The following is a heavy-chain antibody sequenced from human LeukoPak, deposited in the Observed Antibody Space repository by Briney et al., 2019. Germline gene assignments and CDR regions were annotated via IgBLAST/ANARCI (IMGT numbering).Heavy chain of an antibody. CDR1: GYTFSSYG. Sequence: ASVKVSCKASGYTFSSYGVSWVRQAPGQGLEWMGWISAYNGNTNYAQKLQGRVTMTTDTPTSTAYMELRSLRSDDTAVYYCARGVVPYCSGGSCCSVNWFDPWGQGTLVTVSS. CDR3: ARGVVPYCSGGSCCSVNWFDP. V-gene: IGHV1-18*01. CDR2: ISAYNGNT. D-gene: IGHD2-15*01. J-gene: IGHJ5*02.